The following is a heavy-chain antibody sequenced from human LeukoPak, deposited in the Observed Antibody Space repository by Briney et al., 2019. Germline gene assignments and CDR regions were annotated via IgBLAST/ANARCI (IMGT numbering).Heavy chain of an antibody. J-gene: IGHJ6*02. Sequence: GSLRLSCAASGFTFSSYAMSWVRQAPGKGLEWVSAISGSGGSTYYADSVKGRFTISRDNSKNTLYLQMNSLRAEDTAVYYCARARPWDSSRSYYFGMDVWGHGTTVTVSS. D-gene: IGHD3-22*01. CDR3: ARARPWDSSRSYYFGMDV. CDR1: GFTFSSYA. CDR2: ISGSGGST. V-gene: IGHV3-23*01.